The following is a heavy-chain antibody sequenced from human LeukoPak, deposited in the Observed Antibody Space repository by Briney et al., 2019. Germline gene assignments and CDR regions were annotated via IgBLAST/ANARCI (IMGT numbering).Heavy chain of an antibody. CDR2: INHSGST. CDR3: ARESYDFWSGYYNWFDP. Sequence: PSETLSLTCAVYGGSFSGYYWSWIRQPPGKGLEWIGEINHSGSTNYNPSLKSRVTISVDTSKNQFSLKLSSVTAADTAVYYCARESYDFWSGYYNWFDPWGQGTLVTVSS. J-gene: IGHJ5*02. V-gene: IGHV4-34*01. D-gene: IGHD3-3*01. CDR1: GGSFSGYY.